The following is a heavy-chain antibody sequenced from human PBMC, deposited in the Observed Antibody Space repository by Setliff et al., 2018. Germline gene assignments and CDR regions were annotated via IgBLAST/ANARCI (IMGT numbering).Heavy chain of an antibody. Sequence: SETLSLTCTVSGYSISSGYYWGWSRQPPGKGLEWIGSIYPGGRTYYNPSLKSRVTISVDTSKHQFSLKLSSVTAADTAVYYCARGRTMVRGVDAFDIWGQGTMVTVSS. D-gene: IGHD3-10*01. CDR3: ARGRTMVRGVDAFDI. CDR1: GYSISSGYY. J-gene: IGHJ3*02. V-gene: IGHV4-38-2*02. CDR2: IYPGGRT.